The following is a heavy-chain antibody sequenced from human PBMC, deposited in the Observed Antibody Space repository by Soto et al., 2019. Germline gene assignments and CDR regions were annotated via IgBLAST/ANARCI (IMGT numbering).Heavy chain of an antibody. D-gene: IGHD3-22*01. CDR2: IIPMFGTA. Sequence: QVQLVQSGAEVKKPGSSVKVSCKASGGTFSSYAIIWVRQAPGQGLEWMGEIIPMFGTANYALKFQGRVTITADESTSTAYMELSSLRSEDTAVYYCARDRGPSSGYYPYWFDPWGQGTLVTVSS. J-gene: IGHJ5*02. V-gene: IGHV1-69*12. CDR3: ARDRGPSSGYYPYWFDP. CDR1: GGTFSSYA.